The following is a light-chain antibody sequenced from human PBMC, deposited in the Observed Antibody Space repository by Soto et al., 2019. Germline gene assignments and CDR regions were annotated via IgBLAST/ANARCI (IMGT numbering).Light chain of an antibody. CDR1: SSDIGGYNY. CDR2: EVS. V-gene: IGLV2-14*01. CDR3: SSYTSSSTLYV. Sequence: QSALTQPASVSGSPGQSITISCAGTSSDIGGYNYVSWYQQHPGKAPKVMIYEVSNRPSGASNRFSGSKSGNTASLTISGLQAEDEADYYCSSYTSSSTLYVFGSGTKVTVL. J-gene: IGLJ1*01.